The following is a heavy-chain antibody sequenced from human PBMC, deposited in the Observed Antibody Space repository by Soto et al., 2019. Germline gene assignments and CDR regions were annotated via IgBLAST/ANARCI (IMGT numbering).Heavy chain of an antibody. V-gene: IGHV4-59*01. Sequence: PSETPSLTCTVSGGSICSYYWSWIRQHPGKGLEWIGYIYYSGSTNYNPSLKSRVTISVDTSKNQFSLKLSSVTAADTAVYYCARGDYVVPYYSYGMDVWGQGTPATVSS. CDR1: GGSICSYY. CDR3: ARGDYVVPYYSYGMDV. J-gene: IGHJ6*02. D-gene: IGHD4-17*01. CDR2: IYYSGST.